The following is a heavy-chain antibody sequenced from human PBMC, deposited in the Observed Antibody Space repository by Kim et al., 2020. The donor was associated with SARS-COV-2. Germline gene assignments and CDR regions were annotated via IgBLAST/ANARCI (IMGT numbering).Heavy chain of an antibody. J-gene: IGHJ5*02. CDR1: GGSVSSGSYY. D-gene: IGHD6-13*01. CDR3: ARVGYSSSWVEGGLSYWAIDT. Sequence: SETLSLTCTVSGGSVSSGSYYWSWIRQPPGKGLEWIGYIYYSGSTNYNPSLKSRVTISVDTSKNQFSLKLSSVTAADTAVYYCARVGYSSSWVEGGLSYWAIDTWSQGTLVTVSS. V-gene: IGHV4-61*01. CDR2: IYYSGST.